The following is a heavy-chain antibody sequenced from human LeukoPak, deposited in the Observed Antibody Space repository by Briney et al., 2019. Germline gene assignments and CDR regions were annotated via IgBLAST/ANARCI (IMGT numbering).Heavy chain of an antibody. J-gene: IGHJ4*02. D-gene: IGHD3-10*01. V-gene: IGHV3-64*04. CDR1: GFTFSSYG. CDR3: ARAHCCGSESYSTLCFDY. CDR2: INSNGGST. Sequence: GGSLRLSRAASGFTFSSYGMHWVGHAPGKGLEYVSAINSNGGSTYYANSVKGRFTISRDNSKNTLYLQMNCLRAEDTAVYYCARAHCCGSESYSTLCFDYWGQGTLVTVSS.